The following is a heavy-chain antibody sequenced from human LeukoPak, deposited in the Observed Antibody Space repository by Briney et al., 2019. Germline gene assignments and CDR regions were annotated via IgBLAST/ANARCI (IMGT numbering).Heavy chain of an antibody. Sequence: PSETLSLTCTISGGSVSDYYWSWIRQSPGKGLEWIGYIYHTGSTRYSPSLKSRVTISADTSQNQFSLKLSSVTAADTAVYYCASRKLGNDYWGQGTLVTVSS. J-gene: IGHJ4*02. CDR2: IYHTGST. CDR1: GGSVSDYY. D-gene: IGHD7-27*01. CDR3: ASRKLGNDY. V-gene: IGHV4-59*02.